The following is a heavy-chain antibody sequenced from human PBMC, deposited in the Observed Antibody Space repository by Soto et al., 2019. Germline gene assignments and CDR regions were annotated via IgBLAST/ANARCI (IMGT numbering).Heavy chain of an antibody. D-gene: IGHD3-22*01. CDR1: GGSISSYY. J-gene: IGHJ4*02. CDR2: IYYSGST. V-gene: IGHV4-59*01. CDR3: ARGYYDSSGYRFDY. Sequence: QVQLQESGPGLVKPSETLSLTCTVSGGSISSYYWSWIRQPPGKGLEWIGYIYYSGSTNYNPSLKSRVTISVDTSKNQFSLKLSSVTAADTAVYYCARGYYDSSGYRFDYWGPGTLVTVSS.